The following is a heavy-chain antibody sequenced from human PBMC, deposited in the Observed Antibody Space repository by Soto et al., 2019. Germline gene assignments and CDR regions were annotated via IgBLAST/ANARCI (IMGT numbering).Heavy chain of an antibody. J-gene: IGHJ6*02. V-gene: IGHV3-23*01. D-gene: IGHD2-15*01. CDR1: GFTFSSYA. Sequence: PGGSLRLSCAASGFTFSSYAMSWVRQAPGKGLEWVSAISGGGGSIYYADSVKGRFTISRDNSKNTLYLQMSSLRAEDTAVYYCAKKGGAYYYYATDVWGQGTTVTVSS. CDR3: AKKGGAYYYYATDV. CDR2: ISGGGGSI.